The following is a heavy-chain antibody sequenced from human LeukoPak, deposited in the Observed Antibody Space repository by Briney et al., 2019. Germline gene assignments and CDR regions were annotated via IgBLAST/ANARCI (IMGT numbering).Heavy chain of an antibody. Sequence: SETLSLTCAVYGGSFSGYYWSWIRQPPGKGLEWVGEINHSGSTDYNPSLKSRVSISVDTSKNQFSLRLSSVTAADTAVYYCARGVDKSATFYYYYYIDVWGKGTTVTVSS. CDR2: INHSGST. V-gene: IGHV4-34*01. CDR1: GGSFSGYY. D-gene: IGHD1-1*01. J-gene: IGHJ6*03. CDR3: ARGVDKSATFYYYYYIDV.